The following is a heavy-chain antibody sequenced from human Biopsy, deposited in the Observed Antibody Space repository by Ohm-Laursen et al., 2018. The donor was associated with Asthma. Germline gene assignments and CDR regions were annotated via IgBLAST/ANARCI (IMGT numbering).Heavy chain of an antibody. CDR2: IKSVFGTT. CDR1: GGTFNTYV. CDR3: ARKAGSCISRTCYSLDF. J-gene: IGHJ4*02. V-gene: IGHV1-69*13. D-gene: IGHD2-2*01. Sequence: GASVKVSCKSLGGTFNTYVIGWVRQAPGQGLEWMGGIKSVFGTTTYPQKFQDRVTITADDSTSTVYMELGSLRSEDTAVYYCARKAGSCISRTCYSLDFWGQGTLVTVSS.